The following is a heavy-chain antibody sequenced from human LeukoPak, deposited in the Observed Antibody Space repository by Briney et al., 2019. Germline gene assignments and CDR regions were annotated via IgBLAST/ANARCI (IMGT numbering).Heavy chain of an antibody. CDR1: GGTFSSYA. CDR3: ARVRKDIVVVPAGMASAFDP. CDR2: IIPIFGTA. Sequence: SVKVSCKASGGTFSSYAISWVRQAPGQGLEWMGGIIPIFGTANYAQKFQGRVTITTDESTSTAYMELSSLRSEDTAVYYCARVRKDIVVVPAGMASAFDPWGQGTLVTVSS. D-gene: IGHD2-2*01. V-gene: IGHV1-69*05. J-gene: IGHJ5*02.